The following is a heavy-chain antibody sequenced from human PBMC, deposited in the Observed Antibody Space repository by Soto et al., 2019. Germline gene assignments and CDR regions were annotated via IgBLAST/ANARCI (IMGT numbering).Heavy chain of an antibody. Sequence: ASVKVSCKASGGTFSSYAISWVRQAPGQGLEWMGGIIPIFDTANYAQKFQGRVTITADESTSTAYMELSSLRSEDTAVYNCATDTRDHDAFDIWGQGTMVTVSS. CDR2: IIPIFDTA. J-gene: IGHJ3*02. CDR3: ATDTRDHDAFDI. D-gene: IGHD2-2*01. V-gene: IGHV1-69*13. CDR1: GGTFSSYA.